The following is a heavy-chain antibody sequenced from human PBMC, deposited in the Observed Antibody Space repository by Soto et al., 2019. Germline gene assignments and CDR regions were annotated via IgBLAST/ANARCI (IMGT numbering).Heavy chain of an antibody. CDR3: VRAIGHYGMDV. CDR1: GFIFSNCW. V-gene: IGHV3-74*01. CDR2: INSDGSST. J-gene: IGHJ6*02. Sequence: PGGSLRLSCVASGFIFSNCWMHWVRQAPGMGLVWVPHINSDGSSTTYADSVKGRFTISRDNAKNTLYLQMNSLRAEDTAVYYCVRAIGHYGMDVWGRGTTVTVS. D-gene: IGHD3-22*01.